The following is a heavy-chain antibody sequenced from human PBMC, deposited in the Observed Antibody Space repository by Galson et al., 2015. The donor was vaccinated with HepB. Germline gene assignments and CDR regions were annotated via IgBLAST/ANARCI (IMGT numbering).Heavy chain of an antibody. D-gene: IGHD3-16*01. CDR2: ISYDGSNK. J-gene: IGHJ4*02. Sequence: SLRLSCAASGFTFSSYAMHWVRQAPGKGLEWVAVISYDGSNKYYADSVKGRFTISRDNSKDTLYLQMNSLRAEDTAVYYCAREAKGGLFDYWGQGTLVTVSS. V-gene: IGHV3-30-3*01. CDR1: GFTFSSYA. CDR3: AREAKGGLFDY.